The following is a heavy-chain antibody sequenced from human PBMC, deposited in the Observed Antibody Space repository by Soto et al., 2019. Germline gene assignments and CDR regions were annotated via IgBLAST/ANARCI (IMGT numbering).Heavy chain of an antibody. CDR2: IIPIFGTA. CDR1: GGTFSSYA. D-gene: IGHD3-16*01. J-gene: IGHJ4*02. Sequence: QVQLVQSGAEVKKPGSSVKVSCKASGGTFSSYAISWVRQAPGQGLEWVGGIIPIFGTANYAQKFQGRVTITADESTSTAYMELSSLRSEDTAVYYCSRDLGGGIRSWGFDYWGQGTLVTVSS. V-gene: IGHV1-69*12. CDR3: SRDLGGGIRSWGFDY.